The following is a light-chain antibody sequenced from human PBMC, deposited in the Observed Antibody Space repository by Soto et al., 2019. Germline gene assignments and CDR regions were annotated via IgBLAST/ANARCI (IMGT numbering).Light chain of an antibody. CDR1: SSDVGSYNL. V-gene: IGLV2-14*02. CDR2: EAT. J-gene: IGLJ2*01. Sequence: QSALTQPASVSGSPEQSITISCTGTSSDVGSYNLVSWYQQHPGKAPKVMIYEATKRPSGVPDRFSGSKSGTSASLAITGLQVEDEADYYCQSYDSSLRNVIFGGGTKVTVL. CDR3: QSYDSSLRNVI.